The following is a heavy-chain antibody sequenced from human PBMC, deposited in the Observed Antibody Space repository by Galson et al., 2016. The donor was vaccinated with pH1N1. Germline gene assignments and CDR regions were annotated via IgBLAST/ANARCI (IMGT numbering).Heavy chain of an antibody. CDR3: ARALYYGGNSIAFDV. Sequence: SLRLSCAASGFTFSSYVMNWVRQAPGKGLEWVPSISSSSTYIYYADSVRGRFTISRDNAKNTLYLQMNSLRAEDTAIYYCARALYYGGNSIAFDVWGQGTMVTVSS. V-gene: IGHV3-21*01. D-gene: IGHD4-23*01. J-gene: IGHJ3*01. CDR1: GFTFSSYV. CDR2: ISSSSTYI.